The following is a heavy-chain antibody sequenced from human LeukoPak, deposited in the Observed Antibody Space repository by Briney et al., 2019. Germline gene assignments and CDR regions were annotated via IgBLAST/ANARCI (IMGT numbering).Heavy chain of an antibody. CDR2: ISSSSSYI. Sequence: GGSLRLSCAASGFTFSSYSMNWVRQAPGKGLEWVSSISSSSSYIYYADSVKGRFTISRDNAKNRLYLQMNSLRAEDTAVYYCARGGDYYGTGSYSPYYYYYGMDVWGQGTTVTVSS. CDR3: ARGGDYYGTGSYSPYYYYYGMDV. CDR1: GFTFSSYS. J-gene: IGHJ6*02. D-gene: IGHD3-10*01. V-gene: IGHV3-21*01.